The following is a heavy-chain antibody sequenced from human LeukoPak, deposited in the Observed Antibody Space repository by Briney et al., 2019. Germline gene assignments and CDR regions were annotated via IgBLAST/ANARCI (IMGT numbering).Heavy chain of an antibody. CDR2: INWNGGST. CDR3: ARGYYYDSSGYYYGHAY. CDR1: GFTFSRYW. J-gene: IGHJ4*02. D-gene: IGHD3-22*01. V-gene: IGHV3-20*04. Sequence: GGSLRLSCAASGFTFSRYWMHWVRHAPGKGLEWVSGINWNGGSTGYADSVKGRFTISRDNAKNSLYLQMNSLRAEDTALYYCARGYYYDSSGYYYGHAYWGQGTLVTVSS.